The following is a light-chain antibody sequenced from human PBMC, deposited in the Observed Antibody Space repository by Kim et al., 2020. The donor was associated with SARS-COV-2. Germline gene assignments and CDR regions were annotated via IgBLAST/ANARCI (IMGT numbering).Light chain of an antibody. Sequence: SPGARATLSCRASQSFSSSYLAWYQQKPGQAPRLLIYGASSRATGIPDRFSGSGSGTDFTLTISRLEPEDFAVYYCQQYGSSPLTFGGGTKVDIK. J-gene: IGKJ4*01. V-gene: IGKV3-20*01. CDR2: GAS. CDR1: QSFSSSY. CDR3: QQYGSSPLT.